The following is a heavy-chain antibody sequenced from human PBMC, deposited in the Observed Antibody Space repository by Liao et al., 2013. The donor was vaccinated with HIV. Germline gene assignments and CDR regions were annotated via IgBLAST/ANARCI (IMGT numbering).Heavy chain of an antibody. J-gene: IGHJ1*01. V-gene: IGHV4-4*07. CDR2: VYTSGST. CDR3: ARVLTPAEYFQH. CDR1: GGSISRYY. Sequence: QVRLQESGPGLVKPSETLSLTCTVSGGSISRYYWSWIRQPAGRGLEWVGHVYTSGSTYYNPSLKSRVTISVDTSKNQFSLKLSSVTAADTAVYYCARVLTPAEYFQHWGQGTLVTVSS.